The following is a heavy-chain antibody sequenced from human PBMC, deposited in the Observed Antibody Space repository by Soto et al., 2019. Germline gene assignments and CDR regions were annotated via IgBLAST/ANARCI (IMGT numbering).Heavy chain of an antibody. CDR2: IYHSGST. Sequence: SETLSLTCAVSGYSISSGYYWGWIRQPPGKGLEWIGSIYHSGSTYYNPSLKSRVTISVDTSKNQFSLKLSSVTAADTAVYYCARDGGIVVVPAAIYYYGMDVWGQGTTVTVSS. CDR1: GYSISSGYY. J-gene: IGHJ6*02. D-gene: IGHD2-2*01. V-gene: IGHV4-38-2*02. CDR3: ARDGGIVVVPAAIYYYGMDV.